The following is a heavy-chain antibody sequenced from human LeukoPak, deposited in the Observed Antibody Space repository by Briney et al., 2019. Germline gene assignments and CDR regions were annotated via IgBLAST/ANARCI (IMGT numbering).Heavy chain of an antibody. J-gene: IGHJ4*02. Sequence: SGTLSLTCAVSGGSISSSNWWSWVRQPPGKGLEWIGEIYHSGSTNYNPSLKSRVTISVDKSKNQFFLKLSSVTAADTAVYYCARSTPSRFNYYDNSASLDYWGQGTLVTVSS. V-gene: IGHV4-4*02. CDR1: GGSISSSNW. CDR2: IYHSGST. CDR3: ARSTPSRFNYYDNSASLDY. D-gene: IGHD3-22*01.